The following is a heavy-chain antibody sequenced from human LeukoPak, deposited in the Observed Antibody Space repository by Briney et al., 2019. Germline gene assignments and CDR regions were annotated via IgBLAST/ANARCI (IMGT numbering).Heavy chain of an antibody. CDR1: GYTFTSYD. Sequence: ASVKVSCKASGYTFTSYDINWVRQATGQGLEWMGWMNPNSGNTDYAQKFQGRVTMTRNTSISTAYMELSSLRSEDTAVYYCARLAPNYDSDYWGQGALVTVSS. CDR3: ARLAPNYDSDY. D-gene: IGHD3-22*01. CDR2: MNPNSGNT. V-gene: IGHV1-8*01. J-gene: IGHJ4*02.